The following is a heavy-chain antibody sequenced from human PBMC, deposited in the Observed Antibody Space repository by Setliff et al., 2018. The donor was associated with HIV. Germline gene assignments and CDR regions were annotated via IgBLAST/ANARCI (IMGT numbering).Heavy chain of an antibody. CDR2: INHSGST. CDR1: GGSFSGHY. Sequence: TLSLTCAVYGGSFSGHYWSWIRQPPGKGLEWIGEINHSGSTNYNPSLKSRVTISVDTSKNQLSLKLSSVTAADTAVYYCARLKLSGVIDYWGQGTLVTVSS. V-gene: IGHV4-34*01. J-gene: IGHJ4*02. CDR3: ARLKLSGVIDY. D-gene: IGHD2-8*01.